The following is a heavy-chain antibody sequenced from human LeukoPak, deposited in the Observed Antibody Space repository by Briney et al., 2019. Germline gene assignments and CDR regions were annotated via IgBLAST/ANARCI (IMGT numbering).Heavy chain of an antibody. CDR2: ISYDGSNK. CDR3: AAKGAYSSGWYYYYYGMDV. V-gene: IGHV3-30*04. Sequence: GGSLRLSCAASGFTFSSYAMHWVRQAPGKGLEWVAVISYDGSNKYYADSVKGRLTISRDNSKNTLYLQMNSLRAEDTAVYYCAAKGAYSSGWYYYYYGMDVWGKGTTVTVSS. D-gene: IGHD6-19*01. CDR1: GFTFSSYA. J-gene: IGHJ6*04.